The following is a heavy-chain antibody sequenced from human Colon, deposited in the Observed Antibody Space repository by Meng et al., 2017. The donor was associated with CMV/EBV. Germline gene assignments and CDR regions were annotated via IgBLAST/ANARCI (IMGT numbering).Heavy chain of an antibody. D-gene: IGHD1-7*01. Sequence: GGSLRLSCAASGFTFDDYAMHWVRQAPGKGLEWVSSITWNSGRTGYVDSVEGRFTISRDNAKNSLYLQMNGLRAEDTALYYCAKDISPVGGTTGYHGMDVRGQGTTVTVSS. J-gene: IGHJ6*02. CDR2: ITWNSGRT. V-gene: IGHV3-9*01. CDR3: AKDISPVGGTTGYHGMDV. CDR1: GFTFDDYA.